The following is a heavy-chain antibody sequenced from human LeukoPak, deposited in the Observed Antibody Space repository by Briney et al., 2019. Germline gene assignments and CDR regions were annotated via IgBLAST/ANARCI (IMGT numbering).Heavy chain of an antibody. CDR3: ARSSRGGTDY. V-gene: IGHV4-34*01. Sequence: SETLSLTCAVYGGSFSGYYWSWIRQPPGKGLEWIGEINHSGSTNYNPSLKSRVTISVDTSKNQFSLKLSSVTAADTAVYYCARSSRGGTDYWGQGTLVTVSS. CDR1: GGSFSGYY. D-gene: IGHD2-2*01. CDR2: INHSGST. J-gene: IGHJ4*02.